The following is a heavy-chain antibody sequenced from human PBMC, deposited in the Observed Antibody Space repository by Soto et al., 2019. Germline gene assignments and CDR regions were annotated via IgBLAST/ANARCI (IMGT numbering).Heavy chain of an antibody. CDR2: IYHSGNT. CDR1: GGSISSGGYY. CDR3: ARVGISSSDAFDI. V-gene: IGHV4-31*03. Sequence: SETLSLTCIVSGGSISSGGYYWSWIRQLPGKDLEWIGYIYHSGNTYYNSSLKSRLTISVDTSKNQFSLKLTSVTAADTAVYYCARVGISSSDAFDIWGQGTMVTVSS. J-gene: IGHJ3*02. D-gene: IGHD6-6*01.